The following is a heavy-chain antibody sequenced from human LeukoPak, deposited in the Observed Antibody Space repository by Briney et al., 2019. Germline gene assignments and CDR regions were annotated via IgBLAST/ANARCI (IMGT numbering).Heavy chain of an antibody. CDR3: ARGGSTGWYSFDY. J-gene: IGHJ4*02. D-gene: IGHD6-19*01. Sequence: GGSLRLSCVASGFRFDDYGMSWVRQAPGKGLEWVSGINWNGGSTGYADSVKGRFTISRDNAKNSLYLRMNSLRAEDTALSYCARGGSTGWYSFDYWGQGTLVTVSS. CDR2: INWNGGST. CDR1: GFRFDDYG. V-gene: IGHV3-20*04.